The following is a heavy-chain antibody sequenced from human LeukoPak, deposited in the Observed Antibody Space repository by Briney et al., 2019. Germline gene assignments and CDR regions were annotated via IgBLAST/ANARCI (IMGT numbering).Heavy chain of an antibody. D-gene: IGHD4-17*01. Sequence: GGSLRLSCAASGFTVSSNYMSWVRQAPGKGLEWVSVIYSGGSTYYADSVKGRFTISRDNSKNTLYLQMNSLRAEDTAVYYCARDRPVTGNYYYYMDVWGKGTTVTVSS. V-gene: IGHV3-66*01. J-gene: IGHJ6*03. CDR1: GFTVSSNY. CDR3: ARDRPVTGNYYYYMDV. CDR2: IYSGGST.